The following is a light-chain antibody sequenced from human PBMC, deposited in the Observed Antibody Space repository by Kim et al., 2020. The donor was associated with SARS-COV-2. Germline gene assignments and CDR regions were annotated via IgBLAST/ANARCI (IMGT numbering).Light chain of an antibody. Sequence: ASVGDRVTIPCRASQDIANSLALYQQKPGTVPKVLIYSASTLQSGVPSRFSCSGSGTEFTLTIGSLQTEDVATYYCQKYNSAPWTFGPGTKVDIK. J-gene: IGKJ1*01. CDR2: SAS. CDR3: QKYNSAPWT. V-gene: IGKV1-27*01. CDR1: QDIANS.